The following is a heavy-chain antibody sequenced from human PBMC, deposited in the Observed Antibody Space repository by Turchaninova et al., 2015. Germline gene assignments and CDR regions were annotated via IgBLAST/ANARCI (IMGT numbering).Heavy chain of an antibody. Sequence: QVQLVEFGGGVVQPGRSLRLSCAASGFTFRTNGMHWVRQASGKGLEWVAVIWYDGSNKYHADSVKGRFTISRDNSNNTVYLQMNSLRAEDTAIYYCATSSSGWGNDAFDFWGQGTLVTVSS. CDR2: IWYDGSNK. D-gene: IGHD6-19*01. CDR3: ATSSSGWGNDAFDF. J-gene: IGHJ3*01. CDR1: GFTFRTNG. V-gene: IGHV3-33*01.